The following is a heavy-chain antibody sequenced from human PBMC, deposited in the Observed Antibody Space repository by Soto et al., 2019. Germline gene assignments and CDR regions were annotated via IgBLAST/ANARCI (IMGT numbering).Heavy chain of an antibody. CDR1: GFTFSSFV. Sequence: PGGSLRLSCAASGFTFSSFVMNWGRQAPGKGREGVSTVSLVGDVSHYTDPLKGRFTISRDNSRRTPHLQMDSLRAEDAAVYFCVRRAITATTNWGAFDVWARGTVVTV. J-gene: IGHJ3*01. CDR3: VRRAITATTNWGAFDV. D-gene: IGHD1-20*01. CDR2: VSLVGDVS. V-gene: IGHV3-23*01.